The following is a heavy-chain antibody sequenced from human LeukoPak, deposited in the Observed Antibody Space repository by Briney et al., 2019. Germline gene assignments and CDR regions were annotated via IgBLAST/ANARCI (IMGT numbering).Heavy chain of an antibody. CDR1: GFTFSTYA. D-gene: IGHD6-19*01. CDR2: IRPDGDRT. V-gene: IGHV3-23*01. CDR3: AREQSGTRGWYTVDY. J-gene: IGHJ4*02. Sequence: GGSLRLSCAASGFTFSTYAITWVRQGPGKGLEWVCAIRPDGDRTYYANSVRGRFTISRDNSKDTVYLQINGLRVEDTAVYYCAREQSGTRGWYTVDYWGQGTLVTVSS.